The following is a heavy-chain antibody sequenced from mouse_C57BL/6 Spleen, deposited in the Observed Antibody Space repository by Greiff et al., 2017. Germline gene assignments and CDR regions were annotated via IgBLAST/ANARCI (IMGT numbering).Heavy chain of an antibody. Sequence: VQLQQSGPELVKPGASVKLSCKASGYTFTSYDINWVKQRPGQGLEWIGWIYPRDGSTKYNEKFKGQATLTVDTSSSTAYMELHSLTSEDSAVYVCARITTVVATRNWDFDVWGTGTTVTVSS. D-gene: IGHD1-1*01. CDR2: IYPRDGST. CDR3: ARITTVVATRNWDFDV. CDR1: GYTFTSYD. J-gene: IGHJ1*03. V-gene: IGHV1-85*01.